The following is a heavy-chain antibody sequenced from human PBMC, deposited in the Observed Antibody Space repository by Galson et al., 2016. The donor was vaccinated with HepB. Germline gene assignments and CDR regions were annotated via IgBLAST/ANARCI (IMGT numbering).Heavy chain of an antibody. J-gene: IGHJ5*02. CDR1: GVSIISGGYS. CDR3: ARHVLSIAATGTPWFDP. D-gene: IGHD6-13*01. Sequence: TVSGVSIISGGYSWSWIRQPPGKGLEWIGYIYHNGNSFYNPSLKSRVTISVDKSKNQSSLKVTSVTAADTAVYYCARHVLSIAATGTPWFDPWGQGALVTVSS. V-gene: IGHV4-30-2*01. CDR2: IYHNGNS.